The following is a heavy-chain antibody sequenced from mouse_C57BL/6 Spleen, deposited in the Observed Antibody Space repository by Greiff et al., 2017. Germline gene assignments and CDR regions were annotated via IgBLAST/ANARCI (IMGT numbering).Heavy chain of an antibody. CDR1: GFNIKNTY. V-gene: IGHV14-3*01. CDR2: IDPANGNT. CDR3: ARGDYYGSSYDYYAMDY. Sequence: DVQLQESVAELVRPGASVKLSCTASGFNIKNTYMHWVKQRPEQGLEWIGRIDPANGNTKYAPKFQGKATITADTSSNTAYLQLSSLTSEDTAIYYCARGDYYGSSYDYYAMDYWGQGTSVTVSS. D-gene: IGHD1-1*01. J-gene: IGHJ4*01.